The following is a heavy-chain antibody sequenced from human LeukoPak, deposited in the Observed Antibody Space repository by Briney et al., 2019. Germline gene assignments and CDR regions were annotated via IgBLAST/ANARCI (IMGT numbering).Heavy chain of an antibody. J-gene: IGHJ4*02. V-gene: IGHV3-74*01. CDR1: GFTFSSYW. CDR2: INFDGSTT. CDR3: GRGAGGSYYLDY. Sequence: GGSLRLSCAASGFTFSSYWMHWGRQAPGKGLVWVSRINFDGSTTNYADSVKGRFTISRDNAKNTLYLQMNSLRDEGTAVYYCGRGAGGSYYLDYWGQGALVTVSS. D-gene: IGHD1-26*01.